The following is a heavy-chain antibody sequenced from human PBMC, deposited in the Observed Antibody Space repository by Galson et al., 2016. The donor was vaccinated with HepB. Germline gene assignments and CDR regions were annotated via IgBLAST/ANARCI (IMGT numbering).Heavy chain of an antibody. J-gene: IGHJ4*02. D-gene: IGHD4-17*01. Sequence: SETLSLTCTVSGDSISSLYWSWIRQPAGKGLEWIGRIYNTGSADYNPSLKSRVTMSVDRSKNQFSLKVTSVTAADTAVYYCARVYGPYFDHWGQGILVTVSS. V-gene: IGHV4-4*07. CDR1: GDSISSLY. CDR3: ARVYGPYFDH. CDR2: IYNTGSA.